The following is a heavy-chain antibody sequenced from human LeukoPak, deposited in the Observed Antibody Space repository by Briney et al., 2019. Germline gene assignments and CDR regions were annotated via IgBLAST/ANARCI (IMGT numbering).Heavy chain of an antibody. Sequence: GGSLRLSCAASGFTFSSYSMNWVCQAPGKGLEWVSSISSSSSYIYYADSVKGRFTISRDNAKNSLYLQMNSLRAEDTAVYYCARIIAAAGTGSYWGQGTLVTVSS. CDR3: ARIIAAAGTGSY. V-gene: IGHV3-21*01. CDR1: GFTFSSYS. CDR2: ISSSSSYI. J-gene: IGHJ4*02. D-gene: IGHD6-13*01.